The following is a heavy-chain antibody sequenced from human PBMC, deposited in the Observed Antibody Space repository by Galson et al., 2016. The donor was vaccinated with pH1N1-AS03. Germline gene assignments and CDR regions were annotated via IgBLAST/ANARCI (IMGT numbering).Heavy chain of an antibody. CDR2: ISSSGDDI. CDR1: GFTFSSYG. CDR3: ARPTAGLYSTYYGWDV. Sequence: SLRLSCAVSGFTFSSYGMHWVRQAPGKGLEWVSSISSSGDDIYYADSVKGRFTISRDNAKNSLYLQMNSLRVEDTALYYCARPTAGLYSTYYGWDVWGQGTLVTVSS. V-gene: IGHV3-21*06. D-gene: IGHD3-10*01. J-gene: IGHJ4*02.